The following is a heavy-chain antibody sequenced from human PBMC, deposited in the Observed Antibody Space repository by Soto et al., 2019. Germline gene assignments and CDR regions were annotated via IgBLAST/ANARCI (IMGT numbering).Heavy chain of an antibody. CDR1: GVSFNNNG. Sequence: QVQLVQSGAEVKKPGSSVKVSCKTSGVSFNNNGIGWVRQAPGHGLEWMGGVSPPFRTSNYARKFQGSISITADASTGTVNMELSCLTSEDTAQYYCARVLYYGSGSYSPYGMDVWGQGTTVTVSS. CDR2: VSPPFRTS. D-gene: IGHD3-10*01. J-gene: IGHJ6*02. V-gene: IGHV1-69*01. CDR3: ARVLYYGSGSYSPYGMDV.